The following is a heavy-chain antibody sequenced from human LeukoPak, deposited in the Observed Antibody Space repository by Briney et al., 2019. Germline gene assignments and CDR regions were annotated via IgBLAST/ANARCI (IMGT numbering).Heavy chain of an antibody. J-gene: IGHJ6*02. CDR1: GYTFTSYY. CDR3: AREGFSSGSYSPDYYCYYGMDV. Sequence: GASVKVSCKASGYTFTSYYMHWVRQAPGQGLEWMGIINPSGGSTSYAQKFQGRVTMTRDTSTSTVYMELSSLRSEDTAVYYCAREGFSSGSYSPDYYCYYGMDVWAKGPRSPSP. CDR2: INPSGGST. V-gene: IGHV1-46*01. D-gene: IGHD3-10*01.